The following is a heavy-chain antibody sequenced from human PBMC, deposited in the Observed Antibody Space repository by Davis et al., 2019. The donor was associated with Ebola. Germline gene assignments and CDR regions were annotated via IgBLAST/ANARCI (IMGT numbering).Heavy chain of an antibody. V-gene: IGHV3-30-3*01. Sequence: GGSLRLSCAASGFTFSSYAMHWVRQAPGKGLEWVAVISYDGSNKYYADSVKGRFTISRDNSKNTLYLQMNSLRAEDTAVYYCARVLVRGVIATDYWGQGTLVTVSS. D-gene: IGHD3-10*01. CDR1: GFTFSSYA. J-gene: IGHJ4*02. CDR2: ISYDGSNK. CDR3: ARVLVRGVIATDY.